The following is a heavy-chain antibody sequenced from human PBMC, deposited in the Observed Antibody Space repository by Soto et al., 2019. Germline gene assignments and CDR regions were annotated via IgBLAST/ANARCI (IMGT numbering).Heavy chain of an antibody. CDR1: GDSISSTINY. CDR3: ARQWLGGFDI. CDR2: IFYSGST. J-gene: IGHJ3*02. D-gene: IGHD6-19*01. Sequence: QLQLQESGPGLVKPSETLSLTCTVSGDSISSTINYWGWIRQPPGKGLEYIGIIFYSGSTDYNPSLKSRVTISVDTSKNQFALKLSSVTAADTAVYYCARQWLGGFDIWGQGTMVTVSS. V-gene: IGHV4-39*01.